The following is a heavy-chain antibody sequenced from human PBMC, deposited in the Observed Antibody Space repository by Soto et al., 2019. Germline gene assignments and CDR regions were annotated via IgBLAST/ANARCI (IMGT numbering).Heavy chain of an antibody. D-gene: IGHD3-22*01. J-gene: IGHJ4*02. CDR1: GFTFSNAW. V-gene: IGHV3-15*07. CDR2: IKSKTDGGTT. CDR3: TTDPVTMIVVVPSSG. Sequence: GGSLRLSCAASGFTFSNAWMNWVRQAPGKGLEWVGRIKSKTDGGTTDYAAPVKGRFTISRDDSKNTLYLQMNSLKTEDTAVYYCTTDPVTMIVVVPSSGWGQGTLVTAPQ.